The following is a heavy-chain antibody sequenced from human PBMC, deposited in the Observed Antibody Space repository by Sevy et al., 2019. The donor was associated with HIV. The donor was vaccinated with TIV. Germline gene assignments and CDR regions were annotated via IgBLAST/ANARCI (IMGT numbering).Heavy chain of an antibody. CDR1: GFTFSSDA. Sequence: GSLRLSCTASGFTFSSDAMSWVRQAPGKGLEWVTAISGSAGRTYYAGSVKGRFTVSRDNSKNTVYLQLNSLRAEDTAVYYCVSEDTSGYYSFDYWGQGTLVTVSS. D-gene: IGHD3-22*01. CDR2: ISGSAGRT. V-gene: IGHV3-23*01. CDR3: VSEDTSGYYSFDY. J-gene: IGHJ4*02.